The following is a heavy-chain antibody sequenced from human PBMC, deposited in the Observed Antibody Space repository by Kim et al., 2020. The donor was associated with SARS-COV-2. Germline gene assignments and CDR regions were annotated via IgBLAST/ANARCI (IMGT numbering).Heavy chain of an antibody. D-gene: IGHD4-17*01. Sequence: GGSLRLSCAASGFTLRNYAMNWVRQAPGKGLEWVSGVSGSAGSTYYADSVKGRFTISRDNSKNTLYLQMNSLRAEDTAVYYCVKHLGLRVHWYFDLWGRGTLVTVSS. V-gene: IGHV3-23*01. CDR1: GFTLRNYA. CDR3: VKHLGLRVHWYFDL. J-gene: IGHJ2*01. CDR2: VSGSAGST.